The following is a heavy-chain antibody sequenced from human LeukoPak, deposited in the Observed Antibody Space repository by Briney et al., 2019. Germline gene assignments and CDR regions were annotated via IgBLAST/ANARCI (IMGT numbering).Heavy chain of an antibody. CDR2: IKQDGSEK. J-gene: IGHJ3*02. CDR1: GFTFSSYW. V-gene: IGHV3-7*01. CDR3: ARVHAGFGELLYYAFDI. D-gene: IGHD3-10*01. Sequence: GGSLRLSCAASGFTFSSYWMSWVRQAPGKGLEWVANIKQDGSEKYYVDSVKGRFTISRDNAKNSLYLQMNSLRAEDTAVYYCARVHAGFGELLYYAFDIWGQGTMVTVSS.